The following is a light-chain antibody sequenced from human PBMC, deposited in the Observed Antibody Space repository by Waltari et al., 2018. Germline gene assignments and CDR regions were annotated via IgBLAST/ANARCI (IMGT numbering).Light chain of an antibody. CDR2: RNN. V-gene: IGLV1-47*01. J-gene: IGLJ2*01. CDR1: SSNIGSNY. Sequence: QSVLTQPPSASGPHGQRVTIPCSGSSSNIGSNYVYWYKQLPGTTPNLLIDRNNQRPSGVPDRFSGSKSGTSASLAISGLRSEDEADYYCAAWDDSLSGHVVFGGGTKLTVL. CDR3: AAWDDSLSGHVV.